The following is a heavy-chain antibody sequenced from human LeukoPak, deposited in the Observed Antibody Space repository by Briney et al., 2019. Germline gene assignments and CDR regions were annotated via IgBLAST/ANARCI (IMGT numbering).Heavy chain of an antibody. CDR2: FDPEDGET. J-gene: IGHJ4*02. D-gene: IGHD4-17*01. CDR1: GYTLTELS. Sequence: ASVKVSCKVSGYTLTELSMHWVRQAPGKGLEWMGGFDPEDGETIYAQKFQGRVTMTEDTSTDTAYMEPSSLRSEDTAVYYCATDLTTVTTNNYWGQGTLVTVSS. V-gene: IGHV1-24*01. CDR3: ATDLTTVTTNNY.